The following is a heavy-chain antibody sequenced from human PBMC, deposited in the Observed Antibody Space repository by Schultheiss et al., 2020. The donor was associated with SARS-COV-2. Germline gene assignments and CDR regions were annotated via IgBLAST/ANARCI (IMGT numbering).Heavy chain of an antibody. CDR2: IYTSGST. D-gene: IGHD3-10*01. CDR1: GGSISSGSYY. Sequence: SETLSLTCTVSGGSISSGSYYWSWIRQPAGKGLEWIGRIYTSGSTNYNPSLKSRVTISVDTSKNQFSLKLSSVTAADTAVYYCARGYGSGSYGIDPWGQGTLVTVSS. J-gene: IGHJ5*02. V-gene: IGHV4-61*02. CDR3: ARGYGSGSYGIDP.